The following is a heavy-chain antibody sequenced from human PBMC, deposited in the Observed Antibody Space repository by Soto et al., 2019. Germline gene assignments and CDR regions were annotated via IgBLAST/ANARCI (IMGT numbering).Heavy chain of an antibody. J-gene: IGHJ4*02. V-gene: IGHV3-23*01. CDR3: AKDLGTGVGPTYFDY. Sequence: GGSLRLSCAASGFSFSTYTTSWVRQAPGKGLEWVSGISSRGGNTYYSDSVKGRFTISRDNCKDTLFLQINRLGSEETALYFCAKDLGTGVGPTYFDYCGRRNLLTVCS. CDR2: ISSRGGNT. CDR1: GFSFSTYT. D-gene: IGHD1-26*01.